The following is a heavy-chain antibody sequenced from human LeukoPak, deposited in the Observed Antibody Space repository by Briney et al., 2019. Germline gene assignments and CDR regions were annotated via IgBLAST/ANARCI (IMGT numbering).Heavy chain of an antibody. V-gene: IGHV3-30*03. Sequence: PGGSLRLSCAASGFTFSSYSMNWVRQAPGKGLEWVAVISYDGSNKYYADSVKGRFTISRDNSKNTLYLQMNSLRAEDTAVYYCARDWPLYSGYDWNYFDYWGQGTLVTVSS. CDR3: ARDWPLYSGYDWNYFDY. D-gene: IGHD5-12*01. J-gene: IGHJ4*02. CDR1: GFTFSSYS. CDR2: ISYDGSNK.